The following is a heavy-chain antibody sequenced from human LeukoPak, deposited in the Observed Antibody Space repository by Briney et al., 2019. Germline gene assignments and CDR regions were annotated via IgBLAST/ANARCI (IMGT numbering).Heavy chain of an antibody. CDR1: GFTFSGSA. CDR2: IRSKANSYAT. Sequence: GGSLKLSCAASGFTFSGSAMHWVRQASGKGLEWVGRIRSKANSYATAYAASVKGRFTISRDDSKNTVYLQMNSLKTEDTAVYYCTRPTLPMVRGVIAAFDIWGQRTMVTVSS. CDR3: TRPTLPMVRGVIAAFDI. J-gene: IGHJ3*02. V-gene: IGHV3-73*01. D-gene: IGHD3-10*01.